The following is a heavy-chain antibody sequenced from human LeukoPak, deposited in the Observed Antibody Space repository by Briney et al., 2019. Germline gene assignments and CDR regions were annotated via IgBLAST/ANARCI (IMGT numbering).Heavy chain of an antibody. Sequence: SVKVSCKASGGTFISYAISWVRQAPGQGLEWMGGIIPIFGTANYAQKFQGRVTITTDESTSTAYMELSSLRSEDTAVYYCARGEPFRYFDWLLYGFDYWGQGTLVTVSS. CDR2: IIPIFGTA. V-gene: IGHV1-69*05. J-gene: IGHJ4*02. D-gene: IGHD3-9*01. CDR1: GGTFISYA. CDR3: ARGEPFRYFDWLLYGFDY.